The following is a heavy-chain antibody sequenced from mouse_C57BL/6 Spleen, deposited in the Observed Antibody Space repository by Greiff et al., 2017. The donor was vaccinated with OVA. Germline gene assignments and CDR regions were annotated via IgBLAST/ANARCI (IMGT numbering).Heavy chain of an antibody. D-gene: IGHD1-1*01. CDR3: ARDYYGSSYTSYYAMDY. J-gene: IGHJ4*01. Sequence: VQLVESGPELVKPGASVKLSCKASGYTFTSYDINWVKQRPGQGLEWIGWIYPRDGSTKYNEKFKGKATLTVDTSSSTAYMELHSLTSEDSAVYFCARDYYGSSYTSYYAMDYWGQGTSVTVSS. CDR1: GYTFTSYD. CDR2: IYPRDGST. V-gene: IGHV1-85*01.